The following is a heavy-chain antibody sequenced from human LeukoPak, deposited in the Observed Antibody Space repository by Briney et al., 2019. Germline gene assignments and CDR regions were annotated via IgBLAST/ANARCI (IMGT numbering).Heavy chain of an antibody. CDR3: ATAERHGFDI. CDR2: INSDGSST. CDR1: GFPFSSYW. D-gene: IGHD1-14*01. J-gene: IGHJ3*02. V-gene: IGHV3-74*01. Sequence: GGSLRLFCAASGFPFSSYWMHWVRQAPGEGLVWVSRINSDGSSTSYADSVKGRFPISRDNANNTLYLQMNSLRAEDTDVYSCATAERHGFDIWGQGTMVTVSS.